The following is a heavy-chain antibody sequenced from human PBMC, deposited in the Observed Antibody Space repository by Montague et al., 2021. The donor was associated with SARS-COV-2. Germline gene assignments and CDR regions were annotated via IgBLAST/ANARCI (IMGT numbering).Heavy chain of an antibody. D-gene: IGHD3-22*01. CDR3: ARDSYHYETSDTYDDSLDI. CDR2: IHYRGET. J-gene: IGHJ3*02. Sequence: SETLSLTCTVSGGFISSYYWSWIRQPPGKGLEWIGNIHYRGETNYSPPLKSRVTISVDTSKNQFSLKLSSVTAADTAVYYCARDSYHYETSDTYDDSLDIWGQGTKVTVSS. V-gene: IGHV4-59*01. CDR1: GGFISSYY.